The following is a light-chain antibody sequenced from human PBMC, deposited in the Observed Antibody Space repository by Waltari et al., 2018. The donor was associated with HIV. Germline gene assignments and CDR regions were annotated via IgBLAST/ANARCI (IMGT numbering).Light chain of an antibody. CDR1: SGGIGSTY. CDR2: EDS. CDR3: QSYDGTTVV. V-gene: IGLV6-57*01. Sequence: NFILTQSHSVSESPGKTVTISCTRSSGGIGSTYIQWYQQRPGRSPDTVIYEDSQRPSGVAHRFSGSVDSSSNSASLTISGLKTEDEADDFCQSYDGTTVVFGGGTRLTV. J-gene: IGLJ2*01.